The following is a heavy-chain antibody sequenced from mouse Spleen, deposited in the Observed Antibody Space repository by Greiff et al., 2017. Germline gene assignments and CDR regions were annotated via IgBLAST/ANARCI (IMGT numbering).Heavy chain of an antibody. V-gene: IGHV1-5*01. CDR3: TRPNWDYYAMDY. Sequence: VQLQQSGTVLARPGASVKMSCKASGYSFTSYWMHWVKQRPGQGLEWIGAIYPGNSDTSYNQKFKGKAKLTAVTSASTAYMELSSLTNEDSAVYYCTRPNWDYYAMDYWGQGTSVTVSS. CDR2: IYPGNSDT. J-gene: IGHJ4*01. D-gene: IGHD4-1*02. CDR1: GYSFTSYW.